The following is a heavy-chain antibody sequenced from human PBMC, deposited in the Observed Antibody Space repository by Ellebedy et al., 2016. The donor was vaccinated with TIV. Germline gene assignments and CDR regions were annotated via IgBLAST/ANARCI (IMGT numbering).Heavy chain of an antibody. V-gene: IGHV3-11*06. CDR2: ISSSSSYT. D-gene: IGHD3-3*01. Sequence: GGSLRLSCAASGFTFSDYYMSWIRQAPGKGLEWVSYISSSSSYTNYADSVKGRFTISRDNAKNSLYLQMNSLRAEDTAVYYCARLGYYDFWSGYVYWGQGTLVTVSS. CDR1: GFTFSDYY. J-gene: IGHJ4*02. CDR3: ARLGYYDFWSGYVY.